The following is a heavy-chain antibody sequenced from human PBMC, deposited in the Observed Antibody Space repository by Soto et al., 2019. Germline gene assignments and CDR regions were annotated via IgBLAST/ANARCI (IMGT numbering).Heavy chain of an antibody. Sequence: ASETLSLTCAVYGGSFSGSSWNWIRQSPGKGLEWIGEIGHSGSTNYNPSLKSRVTISVDTSKNQFSLKLSPVTVADTAVYYCARLSGSYYFDSWGQGTLVTVSS. CDR3: ARLSGSYYFDS. V-gene: IGHV4-34*01. D-gene: IGHD1-26*01. CDR1: GGSFSGSS. CDR2: IGHSGST. J-gene: IGHJ4*02.